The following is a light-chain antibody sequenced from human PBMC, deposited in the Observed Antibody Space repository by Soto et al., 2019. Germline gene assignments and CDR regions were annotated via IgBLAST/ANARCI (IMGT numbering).Light chain of an antibody. CDR1: QSVSSY. J-gene: IGKJ1*01. V-gene: IGKV3-11*01. CDR3: QHRSNWPPWT. Sequence: EIVLTQSPATLSLSPGERATLSCRASQSVSSYLAWYQQKPGQAPRLLIYEASNRATGIPARFSGSGSGTDFTLTISSLEPEDFAVYYCQHRSNWPPWTFGQGTKVEIK. CDR2: EAS.